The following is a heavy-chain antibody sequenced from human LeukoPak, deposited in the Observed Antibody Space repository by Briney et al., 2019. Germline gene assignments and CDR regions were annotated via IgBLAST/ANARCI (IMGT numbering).Heavy chain of an antibody. J-gene: IGHJ4*02. Sequence: SETLSLTCAVYGGSFSGYYWSWIRLPPGKGLEWIGEINHSGSTNYNPSLKSRVTISVDTSKNQFSLKLSSVTAADTAVYYCARGNPSSSWYPSYFDYWGQGTLVTVSS. CDR2: INHSGST. V-gene: IGHV4-34*01. D-gene: IGHD6-13*01. CDR3: ARGNPSSSWYPSYFDY. CDR1: GGSFSGYY.